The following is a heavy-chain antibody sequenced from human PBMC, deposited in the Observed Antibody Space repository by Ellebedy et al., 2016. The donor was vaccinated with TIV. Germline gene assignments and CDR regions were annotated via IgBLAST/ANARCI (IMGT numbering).Heavy chain of an antibody. CDR3: ARGGRLIDF. J-gene: IGHJ4*02. CDR2: PKQDESDK. CDR1: EFTFTSFW. V-gene: IGHV3-7*03. Sequence: GESLKISCIASEFTFTSFWATWVRQAPGKGLERLPKPKQDESDKNYVDSVKGRFTISRENAKKSVFLQMNSLKADDTAVYYCARGGRLIDFWGQGTLVTVSS.